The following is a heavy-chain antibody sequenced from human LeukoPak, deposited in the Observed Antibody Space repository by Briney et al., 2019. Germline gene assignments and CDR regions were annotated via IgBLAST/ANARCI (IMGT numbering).Heavy chain of an antibody. Sequence: GGSLRLSCAASGFTFSSYAMHWVRQAPGKGLEWVAVISYDGSNKYYADSVKGRFTISRDNSKNTLYLQMNSLRAEDTAVYYCARDLNGWGQGTLVTVFS. CDR1: GFTFSSYA. J-gene: IGHJ4*02. CDR2: ISYDGSNK. V-gene: IGHV3-30*14. CDR3: ARDLNG.